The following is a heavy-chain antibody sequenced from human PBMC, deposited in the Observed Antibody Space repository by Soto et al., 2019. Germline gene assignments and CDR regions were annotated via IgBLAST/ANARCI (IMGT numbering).Heavy chain of an antibody. CDR3: ARDLLQYPSQNWYFDL. Sequence: QVQLVESGGGVVQPGRSLRLSCAASGFTFSSYAMHWVRQAPGKGLEWVAVISYDGSNKYYADSVKGRFTISRDNSKNTLCLQMNSLRAEDTAVYYCARDLLQYPSQNWYFDLWGRGTLVTVSS. V-gene: IGHV3-30-3*01. D-gene: IGHD4-4*01. J-gene: IGHJ2*01. CDR2: ISYDGSNK. CDR1: GFTFSSYA.